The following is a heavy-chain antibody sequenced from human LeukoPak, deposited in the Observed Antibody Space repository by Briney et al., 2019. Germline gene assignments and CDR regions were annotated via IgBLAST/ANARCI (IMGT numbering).Heavy chain of an antibody. CDR2: IYYSGST. D-gene: IGHD6-19*01. J-gene: IGHJ4*02. Sequence: SETLSLTCTVSGGSISSYYWSWIRQPPGKGLEWIGYIYYSGSTNYNPSLKSRVTISVDTSKNQFSLKLSSVTAADTAVYYCARLGGWYWGFDYWGQGTLVTVSS. CDR1: GGSISSYY. V-gene: IGHV4-59*01. CDR3: ARLGGWYWGFDY.